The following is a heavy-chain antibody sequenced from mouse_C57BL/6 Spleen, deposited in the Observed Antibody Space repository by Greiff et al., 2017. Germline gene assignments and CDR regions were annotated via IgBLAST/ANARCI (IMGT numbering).Heavy chain of an antibody. CDR1: GYTFTSYW. CDR3: ARERDYSNYEGAMDY. Sequence: VQLQQPGAELVKPGASVKMSCKASGYTFTSYWITWVKQRPGQGLEWIGDIYPGSGSTNYNEKFKSKATLTVDTSSSTAYMQLSSLTSEDSAVYYCARERDYSNYEGAMDYWGQGTSVTVSS. CDR2: IYPGSGST. J-gene: IGHJ4*01. D-gene: IGHD2-5*01. V-gene: IGHV1-55*01.